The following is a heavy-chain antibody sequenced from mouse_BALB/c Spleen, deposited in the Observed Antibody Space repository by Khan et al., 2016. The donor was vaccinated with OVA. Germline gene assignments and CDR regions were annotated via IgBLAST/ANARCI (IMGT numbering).Heavy chain of an antibody. V-gene: IGHV3-6*02. Sequence: EVQLQESGPGLVKPSQSLSLTCSVTGYSITSVYYWNWIRQFPGNKLEWMGYISYDGSNNYNPSLKNRISITRDTSKNQFYLKLNSVTTEDTATYYCARVNVNYLYAMDYWGQGTSVTVSS. D-gene: IGHD2-1*01. CDR2: ISYDGSN. CDR1: GYSITSVYY. J-gene: IGHJ4*01. CDR3: ARVNVNYLYAMDY.